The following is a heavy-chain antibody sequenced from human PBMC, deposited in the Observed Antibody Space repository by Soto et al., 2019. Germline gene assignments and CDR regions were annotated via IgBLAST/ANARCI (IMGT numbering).Heavy chain of an antibody. CDR1: GDAFNDYY. CDR3: ARESGGATAPLDYYYFYMDV. V-gene: IGHV1-2*04. Sequence: QVQLVQSGAEVRKPGASVTVSCRSSGDAFNDYYIHWVRQARVQGFEWMGWINPNGGVTKYAQKFQGWVSMTRDTSIRTLYMQLSRLRSDDTAVYYCARESGGATAPLDYYYFYMDVWGTGTTVTVSS. CDR2: INPNGGVT. J-gene: IGHJ6*03. D-gene: IGHD5-12*01.